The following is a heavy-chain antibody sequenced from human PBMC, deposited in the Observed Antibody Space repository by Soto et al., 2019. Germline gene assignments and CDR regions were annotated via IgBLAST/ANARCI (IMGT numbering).Heavy chain of an antibody. V-gene: IGHV1-2*04. CDR1: GYTFTGYY. D-gene: IGHD1-1*01. Sequence: ASVKVSCKASGYTFTGYYMHWVRQAPGQGLEWMGWISPNSGGTNYAQKFQGWVTMTRDTSISTAYMELSRLRSDDTAVYYCARDRENWNDGGFDYWGQGTLVTVSS. CDR2: ISPNSGGT. J-gene: IGHJ4*02. CDR3: ARDRENWNDGGFDY.